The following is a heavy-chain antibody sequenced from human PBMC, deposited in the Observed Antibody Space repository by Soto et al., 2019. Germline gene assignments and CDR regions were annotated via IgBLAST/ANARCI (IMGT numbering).Heavy chain of an antibody. CDR2: MYYTGDT. D-gene: IGHD1-1*01. J-gene: IGHJ5*02. Sequence: SETLSLTCTVSGGSIHGYYWTWSRQAPGREMEWIGYMYYTGDTNYNPSLKSRVSISIDKSKNLFSLNLTSVTAADTAIYYCARLVPGEDAGTFWFDPWGQGTQVTVSS. V-gene: IGHV4-59*01. CDR3: ARLVPGEDAGTFWFDP. CDR1: GGSIHGYY.